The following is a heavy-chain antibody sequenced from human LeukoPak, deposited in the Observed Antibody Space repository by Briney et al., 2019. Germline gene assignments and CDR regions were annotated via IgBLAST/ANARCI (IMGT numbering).Heavy chain of an antibody. CDR1: GGSISSSSYY. CDR3: ARPRAVAGEGYYFDY. J-gene: IGHJ4*02. Sequence: SETLSLTCTVSGGSISSSSYYWGWIRPPPGKGLEWIGSIYYSGSTYYNPSLKSRVTISVDTSKSQFSLKLSSVTAADTAVYYCARPRAVAGEGYYFDYWGQGTLVTVSS. D-gene: IGHD6-19*01. V-gene: IGHV4-39*01. CDR2: IYYSGST.